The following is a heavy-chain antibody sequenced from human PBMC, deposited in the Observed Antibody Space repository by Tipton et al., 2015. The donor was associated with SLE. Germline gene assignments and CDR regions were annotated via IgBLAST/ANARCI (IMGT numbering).Heavy chain of an antibody. Sequence: LRLSCAVSGGSISIGGYSWSWLRQHPGRGLEWIGYVFYSGRTYYNPSLKSRVTISVDTSKNQFSLRMTSATAADTAVYYCARERITTMTTGWFDPWGQGSLVTVSS. V-gene: IGHV4-31*11. CDR2: VFYSGRT. D-gene: IGHD4-17*01. CDR3: ARERITTMTTGWFDP. CDR1: GGSISIGGYS. J-gene: IGHJ5*02.